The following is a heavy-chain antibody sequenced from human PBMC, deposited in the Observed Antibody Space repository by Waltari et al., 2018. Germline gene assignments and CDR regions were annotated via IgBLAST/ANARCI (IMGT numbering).Heavy chain of an antibody. CDR2: IIPIFGTA. V-gene: IGHV1-69*01. CDR1: GGTFSSYA. Sequence: GGTFSSYAISWVRQAPGQGLEWMGGIIPIFGTANYAQKFQGRVTITADESTSTAYMELSSLRSEDTAVYYCARSPEIVVVVAATVVGGMDVWGQGTTVTVSS. J-gene: IGHJ6*02. D-gene: IGHD2-15*01. CDR3: ARSPEIVVVVAATVVGGMDV.